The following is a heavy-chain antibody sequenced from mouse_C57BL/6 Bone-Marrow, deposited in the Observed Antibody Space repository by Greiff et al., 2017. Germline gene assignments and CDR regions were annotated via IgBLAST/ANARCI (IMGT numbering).Heavy chain of an antibody. CDR2: ISSGGSYT. D-gene: IGHD1-3*01. CDR1: GFTFSSYG. Sequence: EVKLVESGGDLVKPGGSLKLSCAASGFTFSSYGMSWVRQTPDKRLEWVATISSGGSYTYYPDSVKGRFTISRDKAKNTLYLQMSSLKSEDTAMYYCARHSGYYDVWGTGTTVTVSS. J-gene: IGHJ1*03. CDR3: ARHSGYYDV. V-gene: IGHV5-6*01.